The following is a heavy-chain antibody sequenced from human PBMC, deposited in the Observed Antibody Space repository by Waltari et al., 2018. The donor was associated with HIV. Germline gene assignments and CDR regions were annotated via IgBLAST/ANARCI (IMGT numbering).Heavy chain of an antibody. CDR3: AREQCRSTCCYRGYYYYYGMDV. CDR1: GGSISSSSYY. Sequence: LQLQESGPGLVKPSETLSLTCIVSGGSISSSSYYCGWIRQPPGKGLEWIGSLYYSGSTHYTPAPKSRVPISVDTSKNQFSLKRSSVTAADTAVYHCAREQCRSTCCYRGYYYYYGMDVWVQGTTVTVSS. D-gene: IGHD2-2*02. CDR2: LYYSGST. J-gene: IGHJ6*02. V-gene: IGHV4-39*07.